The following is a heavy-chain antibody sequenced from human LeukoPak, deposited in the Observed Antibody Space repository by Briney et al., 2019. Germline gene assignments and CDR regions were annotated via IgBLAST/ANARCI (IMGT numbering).Heavy chain of an antibody. J-gene: IGHJ4*02. Sequence: SGPTLVNPTQTLTLTCTFSGFSLNTPGVGLGWIRQPPGKALEWLALIYWNNDNRYSPSLRSRLTISKDTSKSQVVLTMTKMDPVDTATYYCAHYGDYRFLYYFDDWGQGTLVTVSS. V-gene: IGHV2-5*01. CDR1: GFSLNTPGVG. D-gene: IGHD4-17*01. CDR2: IYWNNDN. CDR3: AHYGDYRFLYYFDD.